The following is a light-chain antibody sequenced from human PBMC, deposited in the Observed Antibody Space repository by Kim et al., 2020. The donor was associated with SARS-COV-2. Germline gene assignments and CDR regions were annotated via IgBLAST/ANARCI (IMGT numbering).Light chain of an antibody. J-gene: IGLJ1*01. CDR2: EVS. V-gene: IGLV2-14*03. CDR1: TGDVGSYNS. CDR3: GSYATTSDYV. Sequence: QSALTQPASVSGSPGQSITISCTGTTGDVGSYNSVSWYQQRPGKAPKLVIYEVSDRPSGVSARFSGSKSGNTASLTISGLQAEDEADYYCGSYATTSDYVFGTGTKVTVL.